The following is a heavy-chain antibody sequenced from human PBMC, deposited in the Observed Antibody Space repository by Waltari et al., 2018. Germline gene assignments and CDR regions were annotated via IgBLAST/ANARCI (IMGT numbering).Heavy chain of an antibody. CDR2: VDPEDGET. D-gene: IGHD3-10*01. J-gene: IGHJ3*02. V-gene: IGHV1-69-2*01. CDR1: GSTFTDYY. CDR3: ATALGDRSSASRAFDI. Sequence: EVQLLQSGTELKKPGTTLKISCQVSGSTFTDYYIHWVQQAPGKGPHWMGLVDPEDGETIYAEKFQGRVTITADTSTDTAYMELSSLRSEDTAVYYCATALGDRSSASRAFDIWGLGTMITVSS.